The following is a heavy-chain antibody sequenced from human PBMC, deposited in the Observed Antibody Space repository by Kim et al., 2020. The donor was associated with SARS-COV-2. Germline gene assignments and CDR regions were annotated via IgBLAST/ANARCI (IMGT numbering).Heavy chain of an antibody. J-gene: IGHJ2*01. CDR3: ARDNQYSGTDWYFDL. Sequence: DAGKGRFTISRDNAKNSLYLQMNSLRAEDTAVYYCARDNQYSGTDWYFDLWGRGTLVTVSS. D-gene: IGHD6-6*01. V-gene: IGHV3-7*01.